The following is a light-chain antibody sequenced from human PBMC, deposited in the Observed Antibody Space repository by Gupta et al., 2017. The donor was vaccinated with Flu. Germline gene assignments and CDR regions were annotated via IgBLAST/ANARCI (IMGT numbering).Light chain of an antibody. J-gene: IGLJ3*02. V-gene: IGLV2-11*01. Sequence: TISCTGSSSDVGNYDYVSWDQQHPDKAPTLMIYDVTERPSGIPGRFSGSESGKTASLTISGLQAEDEAYYYCCSDASTFSFVFGGGTKLTVL. CDR3: CSDASTFSFV. CDR2: DVT. CDR1: SSDVGNYDY.